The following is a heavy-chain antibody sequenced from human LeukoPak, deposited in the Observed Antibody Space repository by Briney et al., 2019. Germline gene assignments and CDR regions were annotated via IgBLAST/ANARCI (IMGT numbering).Heavy chain of an antibody. J-gene: IGHJ4*02. CDR3: ARDLMWAFDY. D-gene: IGHD1-26*01. Sequence: SLRPSCATSGFTFISYRMRWVRHPPREGMELLSYFRSSDNLIYYADSVRGRFTISSDTANNALYLQMDSLRVEDTGVYFCARDLMWAFDYWGQGTLVTVSS. CDR1: GFTFISYR. V-gene: IGHV3-48*01. CDR2: FRSSDNLI.